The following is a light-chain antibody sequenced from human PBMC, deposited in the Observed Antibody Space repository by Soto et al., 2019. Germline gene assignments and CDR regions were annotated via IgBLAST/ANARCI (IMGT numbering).Light chain of an antibody. J-gene: IGKJ1*01. V-gene: IGKV1-5*03. CDR1: QSLSIW. Sequence: DIQMTQSPSTLSASIGDRFTITCRASQSLSIWLAWYQQKPGKAPKLLIYKASTLQSGVPSRFSGSGSGTEFTLTITSLQPDDFATYYCHQYNRFHLTFDEGTKVDIK. CDR2: KAS. CDR3: HQYNRFHLT.